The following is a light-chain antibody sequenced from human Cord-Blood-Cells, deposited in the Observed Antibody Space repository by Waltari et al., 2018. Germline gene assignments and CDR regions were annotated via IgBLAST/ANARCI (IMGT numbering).Light chain of an antibody. V-gene: IGLV1-44*01. Sequence: QSVLTPPPSASGTPGQRITLSSSGSSSNIGSNTVNWYQQHPGTAPKLLSYSNNQRPSAVPDRFSVSKSGTSASLTISGLQSEDEADYYCAAWDDSLNGVFGGGTKLTVL. CDR3: AAWDDSLNGV. J-gene: IGLJ2*01. CDR1: SSNIGSNT. CDR2: SNN.